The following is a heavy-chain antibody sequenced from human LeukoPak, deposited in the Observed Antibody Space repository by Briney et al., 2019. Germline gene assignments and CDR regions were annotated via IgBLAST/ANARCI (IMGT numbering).Heavy chain of an antibody. CDR3: VRGDSSSSPDFDY. CDR2: IYRSGST. CDR1: GYSISSGYY. Sequence: PSETLSLTCTVSGYSISSGYYWGWIRQPPGKGLEWIGSIYRSGSTYYNPSLKSRVTISVDMSKNQFSLKPSSVTAADTAVYYCVRGDSSSSPDFDYWGQGTLVTVSS. D-gene: IGHD6-6*01. J-gene: IGHJ4*02. V-gene: IGHV4-38-2*02.